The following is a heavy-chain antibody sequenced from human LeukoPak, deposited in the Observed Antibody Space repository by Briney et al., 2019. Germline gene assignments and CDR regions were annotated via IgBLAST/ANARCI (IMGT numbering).Heavy chain of an antibody. CDR1: GFTFSSYT. CDR3: AKAPVTTCRGAYCYPFDY. Sequence: PGGSLRLSCAASGFTFSSYTMHWVRQAPGKGLEWVALISYDGSNKYNADSLKGRFTISRDNSKNTLYLQMNRLRPEVAAVYYCAKAPVTTCRGAYCYPFDYWGQGTLVTVSS. V-gene: IGHV3-30*04. D-gene: IGHD2-21*01. J-gene: IGHJ4*02. CDR2: ISYDGSNK.